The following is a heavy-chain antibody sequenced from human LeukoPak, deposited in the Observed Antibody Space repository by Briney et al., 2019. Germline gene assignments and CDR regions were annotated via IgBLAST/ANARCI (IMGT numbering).Heavy chain of an antibody. CDR1: GGTFSSYT. V-gene: IGHV1-69*02. J-gene: IGHJ4*02. D-gene: IGHD3-10*01. CDR2: IIPILGIA. Sequence: SVKVSCKASGGTFSSYTIRWLRQAPGQGLEWMGRIIPILGIANYAQKFQGRVTITADKSTSTAYMELSSLRSEDTAVYYCARGMRGVIRSFDYWGQGTLVTVSS. CDR3: ARGMRGVIRSFDY.